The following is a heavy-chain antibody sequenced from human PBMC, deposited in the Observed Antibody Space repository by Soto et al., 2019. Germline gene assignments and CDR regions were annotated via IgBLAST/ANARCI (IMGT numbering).Heavy chain of an antibody. Sequence: QVQLVESGGGVVQPGRSLRLSCAASGFTFSSYAMHWVRQAPGKGLEGVAVISYDGSNKYYADSVKGRFTISRDDYKNTLYLQMNSLRAEDTAVYYCAREKGAVVPAAAFGYWGQGTLVTVSS. CDR3: AREKGAVVPAAAFGY. J-gene: IGHJ4*02. V-gene: IGHV3-30-3*01. D-gene: IGHD2-2*01. CDR1: GFTFSSYA. CDR2: ISYDGSNK.